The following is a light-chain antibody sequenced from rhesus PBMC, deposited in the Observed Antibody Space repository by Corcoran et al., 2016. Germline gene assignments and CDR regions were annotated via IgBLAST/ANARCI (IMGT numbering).Light chain of an antibody. CDR2: DAS. CDR1: QGISSY. V-gene: IGKV1-28*03. CDR3: LQHNSYPLT. J-gene: IGKJ4*01. Sequence: DIQMTQSPSSLSASVGDTVTITCRASQGISSYLNWFQQKPGKAPKFLIYDASSLESGVPSRFSGSGSGTDFTLTISSLQPEDFAAYYCLQHNSYPLTFGGGTKVEIE.